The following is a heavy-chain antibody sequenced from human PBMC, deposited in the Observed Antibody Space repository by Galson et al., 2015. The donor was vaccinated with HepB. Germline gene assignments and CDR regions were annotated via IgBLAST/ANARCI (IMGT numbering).Heavy chain of an antibody. V-gene: IGHV3-11*06. D-gene: IGHD6-6*01. CDR3: ARGGNGGQLVLVY. J-gene: IGHJ4*02. CDR2: ISTSSTNT. CDR1: GFTFSDYY. Sequence: LRLSCAASGFTFSDYYMSWIRQAPGKGLEWVSYISTSSTNTNYADSVKGRFTISRDNAKNSLYLQMNSLRAEDTAVYYCARGGNGGQLVLVYWGQGTLVTVSS.